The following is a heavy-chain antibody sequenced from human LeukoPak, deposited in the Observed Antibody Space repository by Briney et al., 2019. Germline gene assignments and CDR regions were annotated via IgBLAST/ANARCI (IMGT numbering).Heavy chain of an antibody. D-gene: IGHD6-6*01. Sequence: PSETLSLTCAVYGRSFSGYYWSWIRQPPVKELEWLGEINHSGSTNYNPSLKSRVTISVDTSKNQFSLKLSSVTAADTAVYYCARGGSSSSPYYYYYYMDVWGKGTTVTVSS. CDR3: ARGGSSSSPYYYYYYMDV. V-gene: IGHV4-34*01. CDR1: GRSFSGYY. CDR2: INHSGST. J-gene: IGHJ6*03.